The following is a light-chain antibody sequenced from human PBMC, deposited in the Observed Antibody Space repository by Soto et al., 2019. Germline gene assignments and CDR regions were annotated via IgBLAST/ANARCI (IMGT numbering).Light chain of an antibody. CDR3: QHRRDSPQT. CDR2: DAS. Sequence: EIVMTQSPATLSVSPGERATLSCRASQSVSSSLAWYQQKPGQAPRLLIYDASNRATGIPARFSGSGSGKDFTLTITSLEPEDFAVYYCQHRRDSPQTFGRGPKVAI. V-gene: IGKV3-11*01. CDR1: QSVSSS. J-gene: IGKJ4*02.